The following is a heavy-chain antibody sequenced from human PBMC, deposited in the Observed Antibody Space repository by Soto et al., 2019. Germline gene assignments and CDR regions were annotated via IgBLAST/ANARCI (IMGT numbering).Heavy chain of an antibody. D-gene: IGHD6-19*01. V-gene: IGHV4-59*01. Sequence: PLETLSLTCTVSGGSISSYYWSWIRQPPGKGLEWIGYIYYSGSTNYNPSLKSRVTISVDTSKNQFSLKLSSVTAADTAVYYCARNRYSSGWLFDYLGQGTLVTVSS. CDR2: IYYSGST. CDR3: ARNRYSSGWLFDY. J-gene: IGHJ4*02. CDR1: GGSISSYY.